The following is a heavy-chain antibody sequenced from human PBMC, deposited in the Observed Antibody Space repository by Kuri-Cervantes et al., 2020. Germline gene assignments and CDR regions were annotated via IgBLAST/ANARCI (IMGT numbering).Heavy chain of an antibody. V-gene: IGHV3-33*08. CDR3: ARGGGIAAAGTGAPAGAFDI. CDR1: GFTLSSYG. J-gene: IGHJ3*02. D-gene: IGHD6-13*01. Sequence: GESLKISCAASGFTLSSYGMHWVRQAPGKGLEWVAIIWYDGSNKYYADSVKGRFTISRDNAKNSLYLQMNSLRAEDTAVYYCARGGGIAAAGTGAPAGAFDIWGQGTMVTVSS. CDR2: IWYDGSNK.